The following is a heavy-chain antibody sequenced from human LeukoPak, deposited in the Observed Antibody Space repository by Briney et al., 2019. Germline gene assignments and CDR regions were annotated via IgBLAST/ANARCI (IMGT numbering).Heavy chain of an antibody. D-gene: IGHD3-10*01. Sequence: GGSLRLSCAASGFTFSSYAMHWVRQAPGKGLEWVAVISYDGSNKYYADSVKGRFTISRDNSKNTLYLQMNSLRAEDTAVYYCAKDSGANDPPRYFFHYWGQGTLVTVSS. J-gene: IGHJ4*02. CDR2: ISYDGSNK. CDR3: AKDSGANDPPRYFFHY. V-gene: IGHV3-30*04. CDR1: GFTFSSYA.